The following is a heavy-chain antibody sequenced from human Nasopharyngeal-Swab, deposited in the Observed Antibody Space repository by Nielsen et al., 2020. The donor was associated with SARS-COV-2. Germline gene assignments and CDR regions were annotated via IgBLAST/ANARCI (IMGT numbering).Heavy chain of an antibody. CDR2: IYYSGST. CDR3: ARVLAYSGSYYFDY. D-gene: IGHD1-26*01. J-gene: IGHJ4*02. V-gene: IGHV4-59*01. CDR1: GGSISSYY. Sequence: GSLRLSCTVSGGSISSYYWSCIRQPPGKGLEWIWYIYYSGSTNYNPSLKSRVTISVDTSKNQFSLKLSSVTAADTAVYYCARVLAYSGSYYFDYWGQGTLVTVSS.